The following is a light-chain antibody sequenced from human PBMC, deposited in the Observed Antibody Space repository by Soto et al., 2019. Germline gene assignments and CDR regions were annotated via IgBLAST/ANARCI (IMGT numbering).Light chain of an antibody. Sequence: QSVLTQPASVSGSPGQSITISCTGTSSDVGGYNWVAWYQQHPGKAPKVMICDDSIRPSGVSDRFSGSKSGNTASLTISGLQAEDEADYYCSSYTSSNSVVFGGGTKVTVL. CDR1: SSDVGGYNW. V-gene: IGLV2-14*03. CDR3: SSYTSSNSVV. J-gene: IGLJ3*02. CDR2: DDS.